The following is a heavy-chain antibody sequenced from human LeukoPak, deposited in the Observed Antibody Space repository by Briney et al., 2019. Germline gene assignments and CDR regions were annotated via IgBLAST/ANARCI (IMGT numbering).Heavy chain of an antibody. CDR3: ARDIELERRSGVDY. V-gene: IGHV1-18*01. CDR1: VYTFTSYG. Sequence: ASVKVSCKSSVYTFTSYGISWVRQAPGQGLAWMGWISAYNGNTNYAQKLQGRVTMTTDTSTNTAYMELRSLRSDDTALYYCARDIELERRSGVDYWGQGTLVTVSS. J-gene: IGHJ4*02. D-gene: IGHD1-1*01. CDR2: ISAYNGNT.